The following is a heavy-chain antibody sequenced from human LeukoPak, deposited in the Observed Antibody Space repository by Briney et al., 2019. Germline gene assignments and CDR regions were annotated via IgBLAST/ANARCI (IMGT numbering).Heavy chain of an antibody. D-gene: IGHD6-19*01. Sequence: SETLSLTCTVSGYSISSGYYWGWIRQPPGKGLEWIGSIYHSGSTYYNPSLKSRVTISVDTSKNQFSLKLSSVTAADTAVYYCARDSGIAVAGDAFDIWGQGTMVTVSS. J-gene: IGHJ3*02. V-gene: IGHV4-38-2*02. CDR2: IYHSGST. CDR3: ARDSGIAVAGDAFDI. CDR1: GYSISSGYY.